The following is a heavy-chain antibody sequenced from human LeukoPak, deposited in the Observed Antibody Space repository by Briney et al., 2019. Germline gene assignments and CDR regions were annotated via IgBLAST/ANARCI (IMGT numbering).Heavy chain of an antibody. V-gene: IGHV1-2*02. CDR1: GYTFTDYY. CDR3: ARANFLYCSSTTCLFDY. J-gene: IGHJ4*02. CDR2: INPNSGDT. D-gene: IGHD2-2*01. Sequence: GASVKVSCKASGYTFTDYYMHWVRQAPGQGFEWMGWINPNSGDTNYAQKFQGRVTMTRDTSISTAHMELSRLRSDDMAVYYCARANFLYCSSTTCLFDYWGQGTLVIVSS.